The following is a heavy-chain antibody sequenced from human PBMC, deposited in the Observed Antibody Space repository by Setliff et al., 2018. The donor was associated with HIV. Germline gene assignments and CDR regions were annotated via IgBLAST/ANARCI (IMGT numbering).Heavy chain of an antibody. CDR2: IYHSGST. Sequence: SETLSLTCAVSGGSISTSNWWTWVRQPPGKGLEWIGEIYHSGSTNYNPSLKSRVTMSIDTSKNQFSLKLSSVTAADTAVYYCARDNSYYYGSGSHYWYGMDVWSQGTTVTVSS. J-gene: IGHJ6*01. CDR1: GGSISTSNW. D-gene: IGHD3-10*01. V-gene: IGHV4-4*02. CDR3: ARDNSYYYGSGSHYWYGMDV.